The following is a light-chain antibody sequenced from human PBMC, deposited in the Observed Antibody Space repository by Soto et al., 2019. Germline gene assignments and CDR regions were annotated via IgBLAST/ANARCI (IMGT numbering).Light chain of an antibody. CDR1: QTVYNN. J-gene: IGKJ4*01. CDR2: FAS. V-gene: IGKV3-15*01. Sequence: IVMTQSPATLSVSPGEKATLSCRASQTVYNNLAWYQQKPGQAPRLLVYFASTRATGIPARFSGSGSGTEFSLTISILQSEDCALYYCQQYTAWPLTFGGGTKVETK. CDR3: QQYTAWPLT.